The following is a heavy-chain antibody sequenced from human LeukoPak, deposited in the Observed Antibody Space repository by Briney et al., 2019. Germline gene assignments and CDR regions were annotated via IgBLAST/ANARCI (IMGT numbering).Heavy chain of an antibody. Sequence: PSETLSLTCTVSGGSISSGDYYWSWIRQPPGKGLEWIGYIYYSGSTYYNPSLKSRVTISVDTSKNQFSLKLSSVTAADTAVYYCARGGIAAAGTFGYWGQGTLVIVSS. CDR3: ARGGIAAAGTFGY. D-gene: IGHD6-13*01. V-gene: IGHV4-30-4*08. CDR1: GGSISSGDYY. CDR2: IYYSGST. J-gene: IGHJ4*02.